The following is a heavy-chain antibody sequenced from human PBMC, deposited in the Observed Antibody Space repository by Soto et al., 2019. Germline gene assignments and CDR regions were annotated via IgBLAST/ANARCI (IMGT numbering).Heavy chain of an antibody. V-gene: IGHV3-74*01. CDR3: ARLPNKSPQN. CDR2: ISTDASST. Sequence: EVQLVESGGGLVQPGGSLRLSCAASGFTFSSYWMHWVRQAPGKGLVWVSSISTDASSTSYADPVKGRFTISRDNAKNTLYLQRNSVTAEDTAVYYCARLPNKSPQNWGQGTLVIVPP. CDR1: GFTFSSYW. J-gene: IGHJ1*01.